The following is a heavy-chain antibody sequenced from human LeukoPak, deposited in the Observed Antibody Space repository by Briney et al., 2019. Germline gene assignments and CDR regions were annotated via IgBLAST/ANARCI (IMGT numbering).Heavy chain of an antibody. Sequence: NPSETLSLTCTVPGGSISGYFWSWIRQPPGKGLEWIGYISTSGSTNYNPSLTSRVTMSVDTSTNQFSLRLSSVTAADTAVYYCARHLNANCNFDLWGRGTLVTVSS. J-gene: IGHJ2*01. CDR3: ARHLNANCNFDL. CDR1: GGSISGYF. D-gene: IGHD1-1*01. CDR2: ISTSGST. V-gene: IGHV4-4*09.